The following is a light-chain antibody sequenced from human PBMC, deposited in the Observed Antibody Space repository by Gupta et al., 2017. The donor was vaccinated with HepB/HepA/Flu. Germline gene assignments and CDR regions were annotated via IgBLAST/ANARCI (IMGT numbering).Light chain of an antibody. V-gene: IGKV1-39*01. J-gene: IGKJ1*01. Sequence: IQMTQSPSSLPASVGDRVPITCRASQSISSYLNWYQQKPGKAPKLLIYAASSLQSGVPSRFSGSGSGTDFTITISSLQPEDFATYYCQQSDSTPTFGQGTKVEIK. CDR1: QSISSY. CDR2: AAS. CDR3: QQSDSTPT.